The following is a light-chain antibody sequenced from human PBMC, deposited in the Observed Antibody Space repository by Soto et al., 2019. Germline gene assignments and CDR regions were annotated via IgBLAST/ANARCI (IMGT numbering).Light chain of an antibody. Sequence: EIVLTKSPGTLSLSPGERATLSCRASQSVSSNLAWYQQKPGQAPRLLIYGASTRATGIPARFSGSGSGTDFTLTISSLQPEDFATYYCLQDYNYPRTFGQGTKVDIK. J-gene: IGKJ1*01. CDR1: QSVSSN. CDR2: GAS. V-gene: IGKV3-15*01. CDR3: LQDYNYPRT.